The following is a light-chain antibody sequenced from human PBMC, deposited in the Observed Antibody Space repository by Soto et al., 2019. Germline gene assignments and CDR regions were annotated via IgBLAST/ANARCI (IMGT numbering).Light chain of an antibody. J-gene: IGKJ1*01. CDR3: QQRSNWWWT. Sequence: EIVLTQSPATLSLSPGERATLSCRASQSVSSYLAWYQQKPDQAPRLLIYDASNRATGIPARFSGSGSGTDFTLTISSLEPEDFAVYYCQQRSNWWWTFGQGTKVEIK. V-gene: IGKV3-11*01. CDR2: DAS. CDR1: QSVSSY.